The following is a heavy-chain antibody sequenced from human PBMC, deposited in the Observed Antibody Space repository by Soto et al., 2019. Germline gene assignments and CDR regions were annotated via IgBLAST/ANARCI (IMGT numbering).Heavy chain of an antibody. CDR2: INPNSGGT. V-gene: IGHV1-2*02. Sequence: GASVKVSCKASGYTFTGYYMHWVRQAPGQGLEWMGWINPNSGGTNYAQKFQGRVTMTRDTSISTAYMELSRLRSDDTAVYYCARAHNLNGYGGARAIQHWGQGTLVTVSS. CDR3: ARAHNLNGYGGARAIQH. CDR1: GYTFTGYY. J-gene: IGHJ1*01. D-gene: IGHD4-17*01.